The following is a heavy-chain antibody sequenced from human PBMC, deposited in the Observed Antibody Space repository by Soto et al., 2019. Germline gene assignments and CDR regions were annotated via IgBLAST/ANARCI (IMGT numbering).Heavy chain of an antibody. J-gene: IGHJ4*02. CDR2: INHSGST. CDR3: ARGRKIAALYFLDF. V-gene: IGHV4-34*01. CDR1: GAACSGYY. D-gene: IGHD6-6*01. Sequence: ETLSLTGGVYGAACSGYYVNWIRQPPGKGLEWIGEINHSGSTNYNPSLKSRVTISVDTSKNQFSLKLSSVTAADTAVYYCARGRKIAALYFLDFSGQGT.